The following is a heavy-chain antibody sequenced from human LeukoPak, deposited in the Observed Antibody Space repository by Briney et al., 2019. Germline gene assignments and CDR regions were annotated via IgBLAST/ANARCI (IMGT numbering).Heavy chain of an antibody. CDR2: ISYDGSNK. Sequence: GGSLRLSCAASGFTFSSYAMHWVRQAPGKGLEWVAVISYDGSNKYYADSVKGRFTFSRDNSKNTLYLQMNSLRAEDTAVYYCARDWRRGYSYGESWGQGTLVTVSS. J-gene: IGHJ4*02. V-gene: IGHV3-30*04. D-gene: IGHD5-18*01. CDR1: GFTFSSYA. CDR3: ARDWRRGYSYGES.